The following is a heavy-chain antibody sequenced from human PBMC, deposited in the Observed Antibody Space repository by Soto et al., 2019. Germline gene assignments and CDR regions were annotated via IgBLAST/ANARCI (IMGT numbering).Heavy chain of an antibody. CDR3: AKGYSNWFDP. V-gene: IGHV3-23*01. J-gene: IGHJ5*02. Sequence: GGSLRLSCAASGFTFDTFAMNWVHQAPGKGLEWVSAIRGSGAGTYYADSVRGRFTISRDNSKNTLYLQMTSLRANDTAIYYCAKGYSNWFDPWGQGALVTVSS. CDR1: GFTFDTFA. D-gene: IGHD1-20*01. CDR2: IRGSGAGT.